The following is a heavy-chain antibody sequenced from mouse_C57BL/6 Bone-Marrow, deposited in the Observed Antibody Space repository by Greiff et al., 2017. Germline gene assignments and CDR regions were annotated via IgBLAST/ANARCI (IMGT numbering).Heavy chain of an antibody. Sequence: QVQLQQSGAELVKPGASVKMSCKASGYTFTTYPIEWMKQNHGKSLEWIGNFHPYNDDTKYNEKFKGKATLTVEKSSSTVYLELSRLTSDDSAVYYCARGEASGSSYGWYCDVWGTGTTVTVSS. CDR3: ARGEASGSSYGWYCDV. CDR1: GYTFTTYP. CDR2: FHPYNDDT. J-gene: IGHJ1*03. V-gene: IGHV1-47*01. D-gene: IGHD1-1*01.